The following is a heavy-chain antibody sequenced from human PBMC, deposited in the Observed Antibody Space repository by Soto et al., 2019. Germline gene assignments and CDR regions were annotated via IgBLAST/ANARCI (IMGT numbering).Heavy chain of an antibody. V-gene: IGHV4-31*03. J-gene: IGHJ5*02. CDR2: IYYSGST. CDR3: ARALGGVIMRPNNWFDP. D-gene: IGHD3-16*02. Sequence: QVQLQESGPGLVKPSQTLSLTCTVSGGSISSGGYYWSWIRQHPGKGLEWIGYIYYSGSTYYNPSLKRRVTISVDTSKHQFSLKLSSVTAADTAVYYCARALGGVIMRPNNWFDPWGQGTLVTVSS. CDR1: GGSISSGGYY.